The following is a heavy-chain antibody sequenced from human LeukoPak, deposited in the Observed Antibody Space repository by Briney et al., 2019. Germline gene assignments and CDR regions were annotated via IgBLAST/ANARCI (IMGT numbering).Heavy chain of an antibody. V-gene: IGHV1-69*06. D-gene: IGHD2-15*01. J-gene: IGHJ4*02. CDR2: IIPIFGTA. CDR3: AREGSSWYGNYFDY. CDR1: GGTFSSYA. Sequence: GSSVTVSCKASGGTFSSYAISWVRQPPGQGLEWMGGIIPIFGTANYAQKFQGRVTITADKSTSTAYMELSSLRSEDTAVYYCAREGSSWYGNYFDYWGQGTLVTVSS.